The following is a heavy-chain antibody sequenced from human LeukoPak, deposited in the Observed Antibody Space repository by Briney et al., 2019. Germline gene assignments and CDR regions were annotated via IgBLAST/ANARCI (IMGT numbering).Heavy chain of an antibody. Sequence: GRSLRLSRAASGFTFSSYGMHWVRQAPGKGLEWVAVISYDGGNKYYADSVKGRFTISRDNSKNTLYLQMNSLRAEDTAVYYCAKDGYFDWLFSYWGQGTLVTVSS. CDR1: GFTFSSYG. J-gene: IGHJ4*02. V-gene: IGHV3-30*18. CDR2: ISYDGGNK. CDR3: AKDGYFDWLFSY. D-gene: IGHD3-9*01.